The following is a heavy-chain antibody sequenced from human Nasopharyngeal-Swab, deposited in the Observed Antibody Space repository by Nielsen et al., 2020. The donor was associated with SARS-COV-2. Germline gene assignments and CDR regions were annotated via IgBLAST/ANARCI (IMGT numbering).Heavy chain of an antibody. CDR2: IVPIFGAA. CDR3: AREAYGDDAFVI. CDR1: GGTFSSYG. V-gene: IGHV1-69*06. J-gene: IGHJ3*02. Sequence: SAQVSCKASGGTFSSYGISWVRQAPGQGLEWMGGIVPIFGAANCPQKFQGRVTITADKSTSKAYMELSSLKSEDTAVYYCAREAYGDDAFVIWGQGTMVTVSS. D-gene: IGHD2-21*01.